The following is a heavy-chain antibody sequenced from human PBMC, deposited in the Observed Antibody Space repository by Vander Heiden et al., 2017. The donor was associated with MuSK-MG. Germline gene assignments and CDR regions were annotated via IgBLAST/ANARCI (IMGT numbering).Heavy chain of an antibody. CDR1: GFTFSSYA. D-gene: IGHD2-21*01. CDR3: ARARRVVVIAMPFDY. Sequence: QVQLVESGAGVVQPGWSLRLACAASGFTFSSYAMHWVRQAPGKGLEWVAVISYDGSNKYYADSVKGRFTISRDNSKNTLYLQMNSLRAEDTAVYYCARARRVVVIAMPFDYWGQGTLVTVSS. CDR2: ISYDGSNK. V-gene: IGHV3-30-3*01. J-gene: IGHJ4*02.